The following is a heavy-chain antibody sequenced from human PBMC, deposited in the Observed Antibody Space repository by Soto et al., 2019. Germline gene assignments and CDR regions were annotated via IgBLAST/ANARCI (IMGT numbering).Heavy chain of an antibody. CDR1: GFTFSDYY. CDR2: ISSGAITI. CDR3: AGQYSSSSVEF. Sequence: GSLRLSCAASGFTFSDYYMNWTRQAPGKGLEWVSYISSGAITIYYADSVKGRFTISRDNAKNSLYLQMNSLRAEDTAVYYCAGQYSSSSVEFWGQGTLVTVSS. V-gene: IGHV3-11*01. D-gene: IGHD6-6*01. J-gene: IGHJ4*02.